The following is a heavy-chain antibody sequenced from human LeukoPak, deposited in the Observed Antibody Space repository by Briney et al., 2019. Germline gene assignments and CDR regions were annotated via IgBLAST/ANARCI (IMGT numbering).Heavy chain of an antibody. CDR1: GGSFSGYY. Sequence: SETLSLTCAVYGGSFSGYYWSWIRQPPGKGLEWIGEINHSGSTNYNPSLKSRVTISVDTSKNQFSLKLSSVTAADTAVYYCARQTGSGLFILPGGQGTLVTVSS. J-gene: IGHJ4*02. CDR2: INHSGST. D-gene: IGHD3/OR15-3a*01. CDR3: ARQTGSGLFILP. V-gene: IGHV4-34*01.